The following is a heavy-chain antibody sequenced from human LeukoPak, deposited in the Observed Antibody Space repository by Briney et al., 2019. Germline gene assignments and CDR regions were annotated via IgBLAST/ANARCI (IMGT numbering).Heavy chain of an antibody. J-gene: IGHJ6*03. Sequence: MASETLSLTCTVSGGSISSSSYHWGWIRQPAGKGLEWFGSIYYSGTTYYNPSLKSRVPISVDTSKTHFSLKLSSVTAADTAVYYCARHKIARYYYYYYMDVWGKGTTVTGSS. CDR2: IYYSGTT. CDR3: ARHKIARYYYYYYMDV. V-gene: IGHV4-39*01. CDR1: GGSISSSSYH.